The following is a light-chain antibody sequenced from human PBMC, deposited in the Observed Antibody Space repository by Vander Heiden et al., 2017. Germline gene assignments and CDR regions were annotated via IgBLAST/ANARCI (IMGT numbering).Light chain of an antibody. Sequence: DIVMTQSPLSLPVTPGEPASISCRSSQSLLDSNGYNSLDWYLQKPGQSPQLLIYLGSNRASGVPDRFSGSGSGTDFTLKISRVEAEDVGVYDCMQALQTPPITFGQGTRLEIK. CDR3: MQALQTPPIT. CDR1: QSLLDSNGYNS. J-gene: IGKJ5*01. V-gene: IGKV2-28*01. CDR2: LGS.